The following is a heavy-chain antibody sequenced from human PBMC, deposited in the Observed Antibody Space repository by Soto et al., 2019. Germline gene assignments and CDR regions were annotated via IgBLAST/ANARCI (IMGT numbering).Heavy chain of an antibody. J-gene: IGHJ4*02. CDR1: EGTFNSYA. D-gene: IGHD6-13*01. CDR2: IIPYYNTL. CDR3: ESGASRWYPYFLDS. V-gene: IGHV1-69*01. Sequence: QAQVVQSGAEVRKPGSSVKLSCKASEGTFNSYAIAWVRQAPGQGLEWMGGIIPYYNTLNYAQKFQDRVTITADDSTNTVYMELSSLRSDDTAVYFCESGASRWYPYFLDSLAQGTLVTVSS.